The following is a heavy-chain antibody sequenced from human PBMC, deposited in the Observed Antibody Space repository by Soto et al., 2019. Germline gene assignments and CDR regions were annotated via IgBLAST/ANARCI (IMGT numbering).Heavy chain of an antibody. CDR2: INTYNGNT. D-gene: IGHD3-16*01. J-gene: IGHJ6*02. V-gene: IGHV1-18*01. Sequence: QVQLVQSGAEVKNPGASVKVSCKASGYTFTRYGIGWARQAPGQGLEWMGSINTYNGNTNDAQNVQGRVTLTTDTSTSTAYMELRSLRSNDTAIYYCAMVDVYVTPSPQDVWGQGTTVIVSS. CDR1: GYTFTRYG. CDR3: AMVDVYVTPSPQDV.